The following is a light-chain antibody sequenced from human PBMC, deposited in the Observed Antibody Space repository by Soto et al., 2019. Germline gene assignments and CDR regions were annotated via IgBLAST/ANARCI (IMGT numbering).Light chain of an antibody. J-gene: IGLJ1*01. CDR2: TNN. V-gene: IGLV1-44*01. CDR3: VTWYDGRKGV. CDR1: SSNIESHT. Sequence: QSVLTQPPSASGTPGQRITISCSGSSSNIESHTVNWYQQVPGAAPKLLINTNNQRPSGVPDRFSGSKSGASASLAISGLQPEDEATYYCVTWYDGRKGVLGTGTKVTVL.